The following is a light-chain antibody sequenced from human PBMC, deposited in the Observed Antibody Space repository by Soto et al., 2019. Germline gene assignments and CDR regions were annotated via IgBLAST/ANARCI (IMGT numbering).Light chain of an antibody. CDR2: AAS. J-gene: IGKJ4*01. Sequence: AIPMTQSPSSLSASVGDRVNITCRASQGIGNDLGWYQQKPGKAPKLLIYAASNLPSGVPSRFSGSGSGTDFTPTISGLQPDDFATYYGLQDSNYPLTFGGGTKGEVK. V-gene: IGKV1-6*01. CDR3: LQDSNYPLT. CDR1: QGIGND.